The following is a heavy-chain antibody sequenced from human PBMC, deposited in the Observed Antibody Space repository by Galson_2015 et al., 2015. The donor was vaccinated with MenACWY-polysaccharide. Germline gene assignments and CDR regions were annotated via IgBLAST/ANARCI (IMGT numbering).Heavy chain of an antibody. Sequence: LSLTCAVTGGSISRNHWWSWVRQPPGKGLEWIGEIYHTGTTNYNPSLESRLTISVDKSQSQFSLKLSSVTAADTAVYYCAKRYRYATSDYYPAFDMWGQGTMVTVSS. CDR1: GGSISRNHW. J-gene: IGHJ3*02. CDR3: AKRYRYATSDYYPAFDM. CDR2: IYHTGTT. D-gene: IGHD2-2*01. V-gene: IGHV4-4*02.